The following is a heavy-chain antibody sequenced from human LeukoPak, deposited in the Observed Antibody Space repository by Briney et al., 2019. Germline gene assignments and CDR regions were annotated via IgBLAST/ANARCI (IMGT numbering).Heavy chain of an antibody. CDR3: AMNTMVRGVMIMDV. Sequence: GGSLRLSCAASGFIVSSNYMTWVRQSPGKGLEWVSVIYSGGSTYYAGSVKGRFTISRDNSKNTLYLQMNSLRAEDTAVYYCAMNTMVRGVMIMDVWGKGTTVTVSS. V-gene: IGHV3-66*01. J-gene: IGHJ6*03. D-gene: IGHD3-10*01. CDR2: IYSGGST. CDR1: GFIVSSNY.